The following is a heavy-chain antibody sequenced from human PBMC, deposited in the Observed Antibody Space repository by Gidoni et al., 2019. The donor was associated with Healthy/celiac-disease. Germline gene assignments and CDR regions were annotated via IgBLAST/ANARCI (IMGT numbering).Heavy chain of an antibody. CDR2: INHSGST. CDR1: GGSFSGYY. V-gene: IGHV4-34*01. Sequence: QVQLQQWGAGLLKPSETLSLTCAVYGGSFSGYYWSWIRQPPGKGLEWIGEINHSGSTNYNPSLKSRVTISVDTSKNQFSLKLSSVTAADTAVYYCARDPRSEEGDYWGQGTLVTVSS. J-gene: IGHJ4*02. CDR3: ARDPRSEEGDY.